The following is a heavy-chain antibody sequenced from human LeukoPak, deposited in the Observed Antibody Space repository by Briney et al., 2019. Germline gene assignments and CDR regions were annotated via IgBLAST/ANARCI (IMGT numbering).Heavy chain of an antibody. J-gene: IGHJ4*02. D-gene: IGHD5-18*01. CDR3: ARLYSYGYEDY. CDR1: GFTFSYYS. V-gene: IGHV3-30*03. CDR2: ISYDGSNK. Sequence: GGSLRLSCAASGFTFSYYSMNWVRQAPGKGLEWVAVISYDGSNKYYADSVKGRFTISRDNSKNTLYLQMNSLRAEDTAVYYCARLYSYGYEDYWGQGTLVTVSS.